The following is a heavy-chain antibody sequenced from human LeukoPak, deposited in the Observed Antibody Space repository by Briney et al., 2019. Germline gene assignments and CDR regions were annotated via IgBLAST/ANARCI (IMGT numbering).Heavy chain of an antibody. CDR2: IYYSGST. CDR3: ARGRSYYYDSSGYYNT. J-gene: IGHJ4*02. Sequence: SETLSLTCTVSGGSISSSSYYWGWIRQPPGKGLEWIGSIYYSGSTYYNPSLKSRVTISVDTSKNQFSLKLSSVTAADTAVYYCARGRSYYYDSSGYYNTWGQGTLVIVSS. D-gene: IGHD3-22*01. CDR1: GGSISSSSYY. V-gene: IGHV4-39*07.